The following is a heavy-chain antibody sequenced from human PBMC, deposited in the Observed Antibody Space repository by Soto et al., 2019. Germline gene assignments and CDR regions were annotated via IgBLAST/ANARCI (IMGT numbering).Heavy chain of an antibody. V-gene: IGHV3-9*01. J-gene: IGHJ6*02. D-gene: IGHD2-15*01. CDR1: GFKFDDYA. Sequence: EVQLVESGGAMVHPGGSLRLSCVASGFKFDDYAIHWVRQVAGKCLEWASAINWSGEMIAYADSVKCRSTISRDNAKNYVSLQINSLRPEDAALYYGARDRIGRFYAIDVWVQGTTVTVSS. CDR2: INWSGEMI. CDR3: ARDRIGRFYAIDV.